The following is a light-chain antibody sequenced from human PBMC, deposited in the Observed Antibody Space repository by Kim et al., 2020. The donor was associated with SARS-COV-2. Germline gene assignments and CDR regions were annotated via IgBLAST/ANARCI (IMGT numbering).Light chain of an antibody. Sequence: EIAMTQSPATLSVSPGERATLSCRASQSVYTNLAWYQQKPGQAPRLLIYDASTSATAIPARFSGSGSGTEFTLTISSLQSEDFAVYYCQQYNNWPPYTFGQGTKVEI. J-gene: IGKJ2*01. V-gene: IGKV3-15*01. CDR2: DAS. CDR3: QQYNNWPPYT. CDR1: QSVYTN.